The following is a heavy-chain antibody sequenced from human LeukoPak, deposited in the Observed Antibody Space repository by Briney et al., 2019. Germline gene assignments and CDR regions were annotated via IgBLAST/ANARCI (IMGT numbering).Heavy chain of an antibody. D-gene: IGHD6-19*01. V-gene: IGHV4-59*01. Sequence: SETLSLTCTVSGGSISSYSWSWIRQPPGKGLEWIGYIYYSGSTNYNPSLTSRVTISVDTSKKQFSLKLSSVTAADTAVYYCAAQGRYSSGWRADYWGQGTLVTVSS. J-gene: IGHJ4*02. CDR1: GGSISSYS. CDR2: IYYSGST. CDR3: AAQGRYSSGWRADY.